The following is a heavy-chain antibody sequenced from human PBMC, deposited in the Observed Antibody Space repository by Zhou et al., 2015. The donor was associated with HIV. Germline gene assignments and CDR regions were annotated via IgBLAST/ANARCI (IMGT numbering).Heavy chain of an antibody. J-gene: IGHJ6*04. CDR1: GGTFSSFA. CDR2: IIPIFGTA. CDR3: ATSQADYYYYYGMDV. Sequence: QVQLVQSGAEVKKPGSSVKVSCKASGGTFSSFAISWVRQAPGQGLEWMGGIIPIFGTANYAQKFQGRVTITADESTSTVYMELSSLRSEDTAVYYCATSQADYYYYYGMDVWGEGTTVTVSS. V-gene: IGHV1-69*01.